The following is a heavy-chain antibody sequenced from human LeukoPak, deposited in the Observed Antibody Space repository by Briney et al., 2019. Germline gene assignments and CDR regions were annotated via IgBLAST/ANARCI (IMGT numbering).Heavy chain of an antibody. CDR2: INHSGST. D-gene: IGHD4-23*01. CDR1: GGSFSGYY. CDR3: ARARGGKYK. Sequence: SETLSLTCAVSGGSFSGYYWSWIRQPPGKGLEWIGEINHSGSTNYNPSLKSRVTISVDTSKNQFSLKLSSVTAADTAVYYCARARGGKYKWGQGTLVTVSS. J-gene: IGHJ4*02. V-gene: IGHV4-34*01.